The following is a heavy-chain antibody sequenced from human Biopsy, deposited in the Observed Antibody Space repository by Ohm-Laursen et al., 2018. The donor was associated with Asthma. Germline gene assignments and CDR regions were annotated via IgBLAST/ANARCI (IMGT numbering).Heavy chain of an antibody. J-gene: IGHJ4*02. Sequence: GTLSLTCSVSGGDIRTSGYYWGWIRQPPGKGLEWIGSMYYSGSAYYTPSLESRVTISVDTSKNQFSLKLSSVTAADTAVYFCARHQEAASYHYDGSIDYWGQGIPVTVSS. D-gene: IGHD3-22*01. CDR1: GGDIRTSGYY. CDR3: ARHQEAASYHYDGSIDY. CDR2: MYYSGSA. V-gene: IGHV4-39*01.